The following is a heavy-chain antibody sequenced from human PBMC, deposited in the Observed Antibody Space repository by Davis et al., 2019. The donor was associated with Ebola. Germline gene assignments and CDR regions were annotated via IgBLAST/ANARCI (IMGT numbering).Heavy chain of an antibody. D-gene: IGHD2-15*01. CDR2: INPYTANT. V-gene: IGHV1-18*04. Sequence: AASVKVSCKASGYTFNSYSVGWVRQAPGQGLEWVGWINPYTANTNHAQKFQGRVTLTTDTSTSTAYMELRSLRSDDTAIYYCARFGHCSGCGCHDAFDMWGQGTMVTVSS. CDR3: ARFGHCSGCGCHDAFDM. CDR1: GYTFNSYS. J-gene: IGHJ3*02.